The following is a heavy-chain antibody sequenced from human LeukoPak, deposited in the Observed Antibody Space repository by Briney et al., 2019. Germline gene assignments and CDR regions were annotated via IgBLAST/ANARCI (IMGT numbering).Heavy chain of an antibody. J-gene: IGHJ4*02. CDR3: ARRYCIGGNCRYYIDY. CDR1: GYSSTNYW. D-gene: IGHD2-15*01. CDR2: IYPGDSDT. Sequence: GESLKISCKGSGYSSTNYWIGWVRQMPGKGLEWMGIIYPGDSDTRYSPSFQGQVTISADKSINTAYLQWSSLKASDTAMYYCARRYCIGGNCRYYIDYWGQGTLVTVSS. V-gene: IGHV5-51*01.